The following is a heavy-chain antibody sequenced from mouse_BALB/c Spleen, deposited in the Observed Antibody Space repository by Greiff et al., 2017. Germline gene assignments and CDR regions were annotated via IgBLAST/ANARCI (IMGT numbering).Heavy chain of an antibody. CDR2: ISYSGST. D-gene: IGHD1-1*02. V-gene: IGHV3-8*02. J-gene: IGHJ4*01. Sequence: EVQLVESGPSLVKPSQTLSLTCSVTGDSITSGYWNWIRKFPGNKLEYMGYISYSGSTYYNPSLKSRISITRDTSKNQYYLQLNSVTTEDTATYYCARGVGGNYDYAMDYWGQGTSVTVSS. CDR1: GDSITSGY. CDR3: ARGVGGNYDYAMDY.